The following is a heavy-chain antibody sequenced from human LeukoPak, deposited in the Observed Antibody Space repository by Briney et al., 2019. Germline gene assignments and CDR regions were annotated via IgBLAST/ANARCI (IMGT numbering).Heavy chain of an antibody. D-gene: IGHD6-19*01. CDR3: VLRGAVAAADF. CDR2: ISSSGSPI. J-gene: IGHJ4*02. CDR1: GFTFSSYE. Sequence: GGSLRLSCGASGFTFSSYEMNWVRQAPGKRLEWVSYISSSGSPIYYADSVKGRFTISRDNAKNSLYLQMNSLRAEDTAIYYCVLRGAVAAADFWGQGTLVTVSS. V-gene: IGHV3-48*03.